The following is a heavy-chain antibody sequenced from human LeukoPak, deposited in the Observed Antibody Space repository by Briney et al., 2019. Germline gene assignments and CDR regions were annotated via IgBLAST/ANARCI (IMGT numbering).Heavy chain of an antibody. CDR2: LYSDGSA. V-gene: IGHV3-53*01. J-gene: IGHJ4*02. D-gene: IGHD2/OR15-2a*01. Sequence: GGSLRLSCVASGFTVSSNYMSWVRQPPGKGLEWVSLLYSDGSAFYADSVKGRFTISRDNSKNTVYLQMNMLRAEDTAVYYCARDSSSFPNYFDYWGQGTLVAVSS. CDR3: ARDSSSFPNYFDY. CDR1: GFTVSSNY.